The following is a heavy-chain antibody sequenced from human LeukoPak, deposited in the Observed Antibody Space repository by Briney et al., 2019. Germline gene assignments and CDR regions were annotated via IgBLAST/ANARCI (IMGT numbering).Heavy chain of an antibody. J-gene: IGHJ4*02. Sequence: GGSLRLSCAASGFTFSSYSMNWVRQAPGKGLEWVSYISSSSSTIYYADSVKGRFTISRDNAKNSLYLQMNSLRAEDTAVYYRARDSVLLWFGPHDYWGQGTLVTVSS. CDR3: ARDSVLLWFGPHDY. V-gene: IGHV3-48*01. CDR2: ISSSSSTI. D-gene: IGHD3-10*01. CDR1: GFTFSSYS.